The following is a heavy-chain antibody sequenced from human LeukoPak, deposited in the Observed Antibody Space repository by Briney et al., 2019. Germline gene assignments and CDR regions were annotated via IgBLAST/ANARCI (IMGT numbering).Heavy chain of an antibody. CDR2: IYYSGST. CDR3: ARTSYGDYGATNWFDP. V-gene: IGHV4-59*01. CDR1: GGSISSYY. Sequence: TSETLSLTCTVSGGSISSYYWSWIRQPPGKGLEWMGNIYYSGSTNYNPSLKSRVTISVGTSKNQFSLKLSSVTAADTAVYYCARTSYGDYGATNWFDPWGQGTLVTVSS. J-gene: IGHJ5*02. D-gene: IGHD4-17*01.